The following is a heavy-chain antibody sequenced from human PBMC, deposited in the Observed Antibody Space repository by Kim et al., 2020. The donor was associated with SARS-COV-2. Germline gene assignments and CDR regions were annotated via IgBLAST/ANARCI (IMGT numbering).Heavy chain of an antibody. Sequence: GGSLRLSCEASGFTFRNSWMTWVRQAPGKGLEWVANIKQDGTEKYYVDSVKGRFTISRDNAKNSLYLQMNSLRAEDTAVYYCARQWDYWGQGTLVTVSS. CDR1: GFTFRNSW. CDR3: ARQWDY. CDR2: IKQDGTEK. D-gene: IGHD6-19*01. V-gene: IGHV3-7*03. J-gene: IGHJ4*02.